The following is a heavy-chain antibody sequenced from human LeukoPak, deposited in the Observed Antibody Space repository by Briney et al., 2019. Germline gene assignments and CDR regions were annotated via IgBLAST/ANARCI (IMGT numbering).Heavy chain of an antibody. CDR2: IDWDDDK. CDR3: ARTRGSPGYFDY. D-gene: IGHD1-26*01. Sequence: SGPALVKPTQTLTLTCTFSGFSLSSRGVCVSWIRQPPGKALEWLARIDWDDDKYFGTSLKTRLTISKDTSKNQVVLTMTNMDPVDTATYYCARTRGSPGYFDYWGQGTLVTVSS. CDR1: GFSLSSRGVC. V-gene: IGHV2-70*11. J-gene: IGHJ4*02.